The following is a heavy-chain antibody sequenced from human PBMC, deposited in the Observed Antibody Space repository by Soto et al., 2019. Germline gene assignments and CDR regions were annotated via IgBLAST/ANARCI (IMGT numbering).Heavy chain of an antibody. J-gene: IGHJ5*02. CDR1: GGSISSGDYS. CDR3: ARAPTIFNWFDP. D-gene: IGHD3-9*01. V-gene: IGHV4-30-2*01. Sequence: PSETLSLTCAVSGGSISSGDYSWNWIRQPPGKGLEWIGYIYHSGSTYYNPSLKSRVTISLDRSKNQFSLKLTSVTAADTAVYYCARAPTIFNWFDPWGQGTLVTVSS. CDR2: IYHSGST.